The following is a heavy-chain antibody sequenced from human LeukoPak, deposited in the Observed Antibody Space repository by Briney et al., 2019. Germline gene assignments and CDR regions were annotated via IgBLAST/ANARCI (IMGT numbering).Heavy chain of an antibody. D-gene: IGHD3-22*01. Sequence: GASVKVSCKASGYTFIVYYMDWVRQAPGQGLEWMVRISPNSGTTNYAQKFQGRVTMTRDTSISTAYMELNSLRFDDTAVYYCARRYYYDSSAYTVDYWGQGTLVTVSS. J-gene: IGHJ4*02. CDR2: ISPNSGTT. CDR1: GYTFIVYY. V-gene: IGHV1-2*06. CDR3: ARRYYYDSSAYTVDY.